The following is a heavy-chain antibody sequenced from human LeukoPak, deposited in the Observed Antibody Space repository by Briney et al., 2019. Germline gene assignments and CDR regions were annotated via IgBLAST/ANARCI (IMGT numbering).Heavy chain of an antibody. CDR3: AKRGVVIRVILVGFHKEAYYFDS. CDR2: ISGSGGST. V-gene: IGHV3-23*01. D-gene: IGHD3-22*01. J-gene: IGHJ4*02. CDR1: GFTFSSYG. Sequence: PGRSLRLSCAASGFTFSSYGMSWLRQAPGKGLEWVAGISGSGGSTNYADSVKGRFTISRDNPKNTLYLQMNSLRPEDTAVYFCAKRGVVIRVILVGFHKEAYYFDSWGQGALVTVSS.